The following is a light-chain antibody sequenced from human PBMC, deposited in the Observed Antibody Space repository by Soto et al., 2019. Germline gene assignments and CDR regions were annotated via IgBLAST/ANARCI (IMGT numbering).Light chain of an antibody. V-gene: IGLV6-57*03. J-gene: IGLJ3*02. CDR3: QSYDSSNQWV. CDR1: SGSIASNY. CDR2: EDN. Sequence: NFMLTQPHSVSESPGQTVTISCTRSSGSIASNYVQWYQQRPGSAPTTVIYEDNQRPSGVPDRFSGSIDSSSNSASLTISGLKTEDEADYYCQSYDSSNQWVFGGGTKLTVL.